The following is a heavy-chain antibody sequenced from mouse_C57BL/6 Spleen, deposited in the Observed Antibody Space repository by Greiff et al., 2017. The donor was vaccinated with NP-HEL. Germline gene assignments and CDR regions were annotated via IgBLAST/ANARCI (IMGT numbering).Heavy chain of an antibody. CDR3: ARSFITTVVAFDY. V-gene: IGHV1-20*01. CDR2: INPYNGDT. J-gene: IGHJ2*01. Sequence: VQLQQSGPELVKPGDSVKISCKASGYSFTGYFMNWVMQSHGKSLEWIGRINPYNGDTFYNQKFKGKATLTVDKSSSTAHMELRSLTSEDSAVYYCARSFITTVVAFDYWGQGTTLTVSS. CDR1: GYSFTGYF. D-gene: IGHD1-1*01.